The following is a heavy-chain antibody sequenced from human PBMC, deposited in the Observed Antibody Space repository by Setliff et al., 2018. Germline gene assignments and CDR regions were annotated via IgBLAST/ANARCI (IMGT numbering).Heavy chain of an antibody. CDR3: ARNPSWDI. D-gene: IGHD3-10*01. CDR1: GFTFSSYG. Sequence: GGSLRLSCAASGFTFSSYGMHWVRQAPGKGLEWVAFIRYDGSNKYYADSVKGRFTISRDNAKNSLYLQMNSLRAEDTAVYYCARNPSWDIWGQGTMVTVSS. J-gene: IGHJ3*02. V-gene: IGHV3-30*02. CDR2: IRYDGSNK.